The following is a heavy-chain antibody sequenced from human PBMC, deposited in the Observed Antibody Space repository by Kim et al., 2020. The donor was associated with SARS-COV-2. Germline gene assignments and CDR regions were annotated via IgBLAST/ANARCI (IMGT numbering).Heavy chain of an antibody. CDR2: IWDDGSTK. Sequence: GGSLRLSCAASGFTFSSYDMQWGRQAPGKGLEWVAVIWDDGSTKYYADSVMSRFIISRDNSKNTLYLQMNSLRAENTAAYYCAKVACGSCYSRAFDIWGQQPMVTVSS. CDR1: GFTFSSYD. D-gene: IGHD2-15*01. CDR3: AKVACGSCYSRAFDI. V-gene: IGHV3-33*06. J-gene: IGHJ3*02.